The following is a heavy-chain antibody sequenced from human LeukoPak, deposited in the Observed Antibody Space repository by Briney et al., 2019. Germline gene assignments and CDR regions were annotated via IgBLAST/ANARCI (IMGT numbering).Heavy chain of an antibody. CDR2: IWYDGSNK. D-gene: IGHD3-10*01. CDR3: ARGYYGSGSYYMGNY. V-gene: IGHV3-33*01. Sequence: GGSLRLSCAASGFTFSSYAMHWVRQAPGKGLEWVAAIWYDGSNKYYADSVKGRFTISRDNSKNTLYLQMNSLRVEDSALYYCARGYYGSGSYYMGNYWGQGTLVTVSS. CDR1: GFTFSSYA. J-gene: IGHJ4*02.